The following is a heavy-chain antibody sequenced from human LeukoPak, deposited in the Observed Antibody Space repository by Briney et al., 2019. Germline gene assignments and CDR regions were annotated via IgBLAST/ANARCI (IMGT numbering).Heavy chain of an antibody. Sequence: PSETLSLTCAVYGGSFSGYYWSWIRQPPGKGLEWIGEINHSGSTNYNPSLKSRVTISVDTSKNQFSLKLSSVTAADTAVYYCARGSMVQGVIISPLDYWGQGTLVTVSS. CDR3: ARGSMVQGVIISPLDY. CDR1: GGSFSGYY. CDR2: INHSGST. V-gene: IGHV4-34*01. D-gene: IGHD3-10*01. J-gene: IGHJ4*02.